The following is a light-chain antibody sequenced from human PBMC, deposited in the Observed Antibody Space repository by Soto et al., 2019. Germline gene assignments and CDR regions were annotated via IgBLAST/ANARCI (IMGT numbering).Light chain of an antibody. CDR1: QSVRSH. CDR3: QQYGNSPIT. J-gene: IGKJ5*01. V-gene: IGKV3-20*01. CDR2: GAS. Sequence: IVMTQSPATLSVSPGEGVTLSCRASQSVRSHLAWYQQKPGQPPRLLIYGASTRATGIPDRFSGSGSGTDFTLTISRLEPEDFAVYYCQQYGNSPITFGQGTRLEIK.